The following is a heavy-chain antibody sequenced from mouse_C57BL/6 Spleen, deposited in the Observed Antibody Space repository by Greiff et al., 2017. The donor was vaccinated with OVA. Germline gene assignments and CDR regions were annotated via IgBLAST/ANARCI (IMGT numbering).Heavy chain of an antibody. D-gene: IGHD4-1*01. Sequence: VQLQQYGPELVKPGASVKISCKASGYAFSSYWMNWVKQRPGKGLEWIGRIYPGDGDTNYNGKFKGKATLTADKSSSTAYMQLSSLTSEDSAVYFCARSWDGAYWGQGTLVTVSA. J-gene: IGHJ3*01. CDR3: ARSWDGAY. V-gene: IGHV1-82*01. CDR1: GYAFSSYW. CDR2: IYPGDGDT.